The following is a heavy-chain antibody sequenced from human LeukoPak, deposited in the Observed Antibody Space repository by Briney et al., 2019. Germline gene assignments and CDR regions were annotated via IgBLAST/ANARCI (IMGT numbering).Heavy chain of an antibody. CDR3: ARAPLPNFDY. CDR1: GFTFSSYS. CDR2: IYSGGST. V-gene: IGHV3-66*01. D-gene: IGHD1-26*01. J-gene: IGHJ4*02. Sequence: GGSLRLSCAASGFTFSSYSMNWVRQAPGKGLEWVSVIYSGGSTYYADSVKGRFTISRDNSKNTLYLQMNSLRAEDTAVYYCARAPLPNFDYWGQGTLVTVSS.